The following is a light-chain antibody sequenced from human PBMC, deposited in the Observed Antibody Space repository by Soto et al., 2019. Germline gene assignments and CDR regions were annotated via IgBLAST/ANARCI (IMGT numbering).Light chain of an antibody. CDR1: SSDVGTHDY. V-gene: IGLV2-8*01. J-gene: IGLJ3*02. CDR3: MCYAGGNNWV. CDR2: DVT. Sequence: QSALTQPPSASGSPGQSVTISCTGTSSDVGTHDYVSWYQQHAGKAPKLMIYDVTKRPSGVPDRFSGSKSANTASLTVSGLQAEDEADYYCMCYAGGNNWVFGGGTQLTVL.